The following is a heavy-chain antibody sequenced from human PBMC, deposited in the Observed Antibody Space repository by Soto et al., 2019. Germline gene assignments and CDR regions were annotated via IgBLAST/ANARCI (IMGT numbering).Heavy chain of an antibody. CDR3: ASSTASADLDY. D-gene: IGHD2-8*02. J-gene: IGHJ4*02. Sequence: QVQLQESGPGRVKPSESLSLTCTVSGGSITDNYWNWIRQPPGKGLEWIGYIFDSGPTTYNPSLKGRTTISIDAPTSQFSLNLRSVTAADTATYSCASSTASADLDYWGQGTLVTVSS. V-gene: IGHV4-59*12. CDR1: GGSITDNY. CDR2: IFDSGPT.